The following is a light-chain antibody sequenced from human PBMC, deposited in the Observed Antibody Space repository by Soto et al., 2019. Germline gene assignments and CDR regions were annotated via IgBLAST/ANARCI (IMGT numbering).Light chain of an antibody. CDR2: GNK. V-gene: IGLV1-40*01. Sequence: QSVLTQPPSVSGALGQSVTISCTGSGLNIGAGYDVHWYQQLPGTAPKVVIYGNKIRPSGVPDRFSGSKSGTSASLAITGLQAEDEAEYYCQSFDAGVSGYVFGPGTKLTVL. CDR1: GLNIGAGYD. J-gene: IGLJ1*01. CDR3: QSFDAGVSGYV.